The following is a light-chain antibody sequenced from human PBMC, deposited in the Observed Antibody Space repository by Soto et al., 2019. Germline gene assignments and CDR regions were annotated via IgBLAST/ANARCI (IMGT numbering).Light chain of an antibody. CDR2: EGS. Sequence: QSALTQPASVSGSPGQSITISCTATSSDFGIYNLVSWYHQHPGKAPKLMIYEGSKRPSGVSNRFSGSKSGNTASLTISGLQAEDEADYYCCSYARSSTYLFGTGTKLTVL. CDR3: CSYARSSTYL. V-gene: IGLV2-23*01. CDR1: SSDFGIYNL. J-gene: IGLJ1*01.